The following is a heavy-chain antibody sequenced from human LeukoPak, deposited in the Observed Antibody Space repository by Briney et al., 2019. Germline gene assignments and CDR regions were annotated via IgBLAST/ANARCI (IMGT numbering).Heavy chain of an antibody. J-gene: IGHJ4*02. CDR2: ISGSGGST. Sequence: PGGSLRLSCAASGFTFSSYAMSWVRQAPGKGLEWVSAISGSGGSTYYAGSVKGRFTISRDNSKNTLYLQMNSLRAEDTAVYYCAKERSQKSGSYTYFDYWGQGTLVTVSS. D-gene: IGHD1-26*01. V-gene: IGHV3-23*01. CDR1: GFTFSSYA. CDR3: AKERSQKSGSYTYFDY.